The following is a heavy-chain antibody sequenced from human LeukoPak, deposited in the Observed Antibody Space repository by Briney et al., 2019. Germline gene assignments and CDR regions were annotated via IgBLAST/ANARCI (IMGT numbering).Heavy chain of an antibody. CDR3: ARASWSSWYVGAHDY. CDR2: ISAYNGNT. V-gene: IGHV1-18*01. J-gene: IGHJ4*02. CDR1: GYTFTSYG. D-gene: IGHD6-13*01. Sequence: ASVKVSCKASGYTFTSYGISWVRQAPGQGLEWMGWISAYNGNTNYAQKLQGRVTMTTDTSTSTAYMELRSLRSDDTAVYYCARASWSSWYVGAHDYWGQGTLVTVSS.